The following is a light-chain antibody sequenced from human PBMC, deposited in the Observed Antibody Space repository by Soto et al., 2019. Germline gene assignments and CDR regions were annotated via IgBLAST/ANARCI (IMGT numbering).Light chain of an antibody. V-gene: IGLV2-14*01. CDR2: EVT. CDR1: SSDVGGYDF. Sequence: QSALTQPASVSGSPGQSITISFTGTSSDVGGYDFVSWYRQYQGQAPKILIYEVTHRPSGVPDRFSGSKSGNTASLTISGLAAYYEADYYCSSYTITSSPGFGPGTKLTVL. J-gene: IGLJ1*01. CDR3: SSYTITSSPG.